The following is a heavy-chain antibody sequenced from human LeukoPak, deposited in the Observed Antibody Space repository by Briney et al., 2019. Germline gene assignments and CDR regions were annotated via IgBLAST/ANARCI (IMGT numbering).Heavy chain of an antibody. CDR3: ARDTWFGAGRTFDY. D-gene: IGHD3-10*01. V-gene: IGHV4-61*02. J-gene: IGHJ4*02. Sequence: SETLSLTCSVSGGSISSGSYYWSWIRQPAGKGLEWIGRIYTSGSINYNPSLKSRVTISVDTSKNQFSLRLSSVTAADTAVYYCARDTWFGAGRTFDYWGQGTLVTVSS. CDR2: IYTSGSI. CDR1: GGSISSGSYY.